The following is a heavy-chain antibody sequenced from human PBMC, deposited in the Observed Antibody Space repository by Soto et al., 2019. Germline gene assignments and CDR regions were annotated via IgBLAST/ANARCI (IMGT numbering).Heavy chain of an antibody. CDR2: IWYDGSNK. J-gene: IGHJ3*02. Sequence: AGGSLRLSCAASGFTFSSYGMHWVRQAPGKGLEWVAVIWYDGSNKYYADSVKGRFTISRDNSKNTLYLQMNSLRAEDTAVYYCARDPGSSLAFDIWGQGTMVTVSS. CDR1: GFTFSSYG. CDR3: ARDPGSSLAFDI. V-gene: IGHV3-33*01. D-gene: IGHD2-15*01.